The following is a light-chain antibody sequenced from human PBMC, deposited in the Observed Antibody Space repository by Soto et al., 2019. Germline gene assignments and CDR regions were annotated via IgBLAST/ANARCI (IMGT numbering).Light chain of an antibody. CDR2: EGS. CDR3: CSYAGSSTLDWV. J-gene: IGLJ3*02. V-gene: IGLV2-23*01. CDR1: SSDVGSYNL. Sequence: HSALTQPASVSGSPGQSITISCTGTSSDVGSYNLVSWYQQHPGKAPKLMIYEGSKRPSGVSNRFSGSKSGNTASLTISGLQAEDEADYYCCSYAGSSTLDWVFGGGTKLTVL.